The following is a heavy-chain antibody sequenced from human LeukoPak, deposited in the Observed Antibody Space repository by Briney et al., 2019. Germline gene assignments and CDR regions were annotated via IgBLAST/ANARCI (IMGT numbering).Heavy chain of an antibody. CDR2: ISSSGSTI. J-gene: IGHJ6*02. CDR3: ARPHPHYYYGMDV. Sequence: GGSLRLSCAASGFTFSDYYMSWIRQAPGKGLEWVSYISSSGSTIYYADSVKGRSTISRDNAKNSLYPQMNSLRAEDTAVYYCARPHPHYYYGMDVWGQGTTVTVSS. CDR1: GFTFSDYY. V-gene: IGHV3-11*01.